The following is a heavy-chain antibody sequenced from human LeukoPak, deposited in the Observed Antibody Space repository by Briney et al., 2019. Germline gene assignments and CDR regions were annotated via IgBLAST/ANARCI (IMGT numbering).Heavy chain of an antibody. D-gene: IGHD6-13*01. Sequence: PGGFLRLSCAASGFTFSSYAMSWVRQAPGKGLEWVSYISVSSSTIYYADSVKGRFTISRDNAMNSVFLQMSSLSGEDTGIYYCARVSSSSRAIYYYYMDVWGKGTTVTVSS. CDR1: GFTFSSYA. V-gene: IGHV3-48*04. CDR2: ISVSSSTI. J-gene: IGHJ6*03. CDR3: ARVSSSSRAIYYYYMDV.